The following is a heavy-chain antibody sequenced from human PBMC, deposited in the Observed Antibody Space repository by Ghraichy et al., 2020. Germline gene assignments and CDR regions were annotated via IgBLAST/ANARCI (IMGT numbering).Heavy chain of an antibody. Sequence: SETLSLTCTVSGGSVSSGSYYWSWIRQPPGKGLEWIGYIYYSGSTNYNPSLKSRVTISVDTSKNQFSLKLSSVTAADTAVYYCARAIWYSSSDDPPTLNWFDPWGQGTLVTVSS. CDR1: GGSVSSGSYY. CDR3: ARAIWYSSSDDPPTLNWFDP. CDR2: IYYSGST. D-gene: IGHD6-6*01. V-gene: IGHV4-61*01. J-gene: IGHJ5*02.